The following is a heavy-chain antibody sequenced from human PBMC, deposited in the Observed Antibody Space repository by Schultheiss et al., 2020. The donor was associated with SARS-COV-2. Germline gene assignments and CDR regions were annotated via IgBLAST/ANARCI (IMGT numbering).Heavy chain of an antibody. V-gene: IGHV4-34*01. CDR3: ASQSPKDIVVVRRAFDI. D-gene: IGHD2-2*01. CDR1: GGSFSGYY. CDR2: IYYSGST. Sequence: SETLSLTCAVYGGSFSGYYWSWIRQPPGKGLEWIGSIYYSGSTNYNPSLKSRVTISVDTSKNQFSLKLSSVTAADTAVYYCASQSPKDIVVVRRAFDIWGQGTMVTVSS. J-gene: IGHJ3*02.